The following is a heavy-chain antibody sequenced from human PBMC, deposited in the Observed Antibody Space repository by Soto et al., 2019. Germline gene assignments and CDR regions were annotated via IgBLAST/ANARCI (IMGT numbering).Heavy chain of an antibody. CDR3: ARAQTIFGIITAFDY. Sequence: TLTLTCTVSGGSINSGGYYWSWIRQHPGKGLEWIGYIYYSGSTYYNPSLKSRVTISIDTSKNQFSLKLSSVTAADTALYYWARAQTIFGIITAFDYWGQGTLVTVSS. CDR2: IYYSGST. CDR1: GGSINSGGYY. V-gene: IGHV4-31*03. J-gene: IGHJ4*02. D-gene: IGHD3-3*01.